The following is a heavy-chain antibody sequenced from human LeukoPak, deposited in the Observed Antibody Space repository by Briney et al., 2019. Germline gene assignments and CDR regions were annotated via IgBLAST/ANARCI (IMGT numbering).Heavy chain of an antibody. J-gene: IGHJ1*01. V-gene: IGHV3-30*02. CDR2: IRSDGSNK. CDR1: GFTFSSYA. D-gene: IGHD6-19*01. Sequence: GGSLRLSCAASGFTFSSYAMHWVRQAPGKGLEWVAFIRSDGSNKSYADSVKGRFTISRDNAKNTLYLQMNSLRAEDTAVYYCAASGSPQWDFQHWGQGTLVTVSS. CDR3: AASGSPQWDFQH.